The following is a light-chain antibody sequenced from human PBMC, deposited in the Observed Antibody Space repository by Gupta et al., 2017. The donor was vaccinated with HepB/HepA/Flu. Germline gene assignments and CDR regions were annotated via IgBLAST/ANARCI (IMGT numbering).Light chain of an antibody. CDR2: QDK. Sequence: SFELIQPPSVSVSPGQTASISCSGDKVGTKYVCWYQQKPGQSPELVIYQDKERRSGLPERFSGSNSGNTATLTITGTQAVDEADYYCHTWANSTPVFGGGTKLTVL. CDR1: KVGTKY. CDR3: HTWANSTPV. J-gene: IGLJ2*01. V-gene: IGLV3-1*01.